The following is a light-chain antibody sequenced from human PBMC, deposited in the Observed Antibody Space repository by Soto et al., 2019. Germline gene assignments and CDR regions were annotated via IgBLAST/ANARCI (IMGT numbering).Light chain of an antibody. Sequence: EIVLTQSPATLSLYPGERATLSCRASQSVSSYLAWYQQKPGQAPRLLIYDASTRATGIPARFSGSGSGTDFTLTISSLEPEDFAVYYCQQRSNWPPWTFGQGTKGEIK. CDR2: DAS. V-gene: IGKV3-11*01. CDR3: QQRSNWPPWT. J-gene: IGKJ1*01. CDR1: QSVSSY.